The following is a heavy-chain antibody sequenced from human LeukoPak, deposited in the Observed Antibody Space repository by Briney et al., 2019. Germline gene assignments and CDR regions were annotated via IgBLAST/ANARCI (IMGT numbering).Heavy chain of an antibody. D-gene: IGHD3-10*01. J-gene: IGHJ4*02. CDR2: IKQGGSEK. V-gene: IGHV3-7*01. CDR3: AHYNTDSGSHDY. Sequence: GGSLRLSCAASRFTFSGYWMSWVRQAPGKGLEWVSNIKQGGSEKNYVDSVKGRFTISRDNSKNSLYLQMNSLRAEDTAVYYCAHYNTDSGSHDYWGQGTLVTVSS. CDR1: RFTFSGYW.